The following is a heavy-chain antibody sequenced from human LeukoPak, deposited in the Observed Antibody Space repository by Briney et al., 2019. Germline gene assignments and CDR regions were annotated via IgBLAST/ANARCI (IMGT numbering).Heavy chain of an antibody. Sequence: ASVKVSCKASGYTFTGYYMEWVRQAPGQGLEWMGWINPNSGGTKYEQKFQGRVTMTRDTSISTAYMELSRLRSDDTAVYYCAVYDSSPSIEWYFDLWGRGTLVTVSS. D-gene: IGHD3-22*01. CDR2: INPNSGGT. CDR3: AVYDSSPSIEWYFDL. V-gene: IGHV1-2*02. CDR1: GYTFTGYY. J-gene: IGHJ2*01.